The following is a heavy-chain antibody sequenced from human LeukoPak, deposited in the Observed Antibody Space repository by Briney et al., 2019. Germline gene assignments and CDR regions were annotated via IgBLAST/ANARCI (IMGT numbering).Heavy chain of an antibody. CDR2: INPNSGGT. CDR3: ARGTPLSTLPYYYYYMDV. D-gene: IGHD2-15*01. J-gene: IGHJ6*03. Sequence: ASVKVSCKASGYTFTGYYMHWVRQAPGQGLEWMGWINPNSGGTNYAQKFQGGVTMTRDTSISTAYMELRRLRSDDTAVYYCARGTPLSTLPYYYYYMDVWGKGTTVTVSS. CDR1: GYTFTGYY. V-gene: IGHV1-2*02.